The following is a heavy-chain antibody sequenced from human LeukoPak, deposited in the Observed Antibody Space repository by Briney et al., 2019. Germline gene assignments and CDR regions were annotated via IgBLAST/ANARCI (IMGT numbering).Heavy chain of an antibody. J-gene: IGHJ4*02. V-gene: IGHV3-21*01. Sequence: GGSLRLSCAASGFTFSSYSMNWVRQAPGKGLEWVSSISSSSSYIYYADSVKGRFTISRDNAKNSLYLQMNSLRAEDTAVYYCARLLGVIPFDYWGQGTLVTVSS. D-gene: IGHD2-21*01. CDR3: ARLLGVIPFDY. CDR1: GFTFSSYS. CDR2: ISSSSSYI.